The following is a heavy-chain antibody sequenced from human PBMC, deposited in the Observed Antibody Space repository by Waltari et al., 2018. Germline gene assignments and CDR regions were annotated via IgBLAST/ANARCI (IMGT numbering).Heavy chain of an antibody. Sequence: EVQLVQSGAEVKKPGATVKSSCKASGYTLTDYYIHWVQQAPGKGLEWMGRVDPADSETIYAEKFQGRVTITADTSTDTAYMELSSLRSEDTAVYYCATVLTTVPTYWFDPWGQGTLVTVSS. D-gene: IGHD4-4*01. CDR2: VDPADSET. V-gene: IGHV1-69-2*01. CDR1: GYTLTDYY. J-gene: IGHJ5*02. CDR3: ATVLTTVPTYWFDP.